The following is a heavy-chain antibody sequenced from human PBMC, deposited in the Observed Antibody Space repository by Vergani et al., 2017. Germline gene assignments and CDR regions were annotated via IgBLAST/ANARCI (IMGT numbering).Heavy chain of an antibody. Sequence: QVQLVQSGAEVKKPGASVKVSCKASGYTFTSYYMHWVRQAPGQGLEWMGIINPSGGSTSYAQKFQGRVTMTRDTSTSTVYMELSSLRSEDTAVYYCASPYCSSTSCYGEDAFDIWGQGTMVTVSS. CDR1: GYTFTSYY. J-gene: IGHJ3*02. CDR2: INPSGGST. CDR3: ASPYCSSTSCYGEDAFDI. V-gene: IGHV1-46*01. D-gene: IGHD2-2*01.